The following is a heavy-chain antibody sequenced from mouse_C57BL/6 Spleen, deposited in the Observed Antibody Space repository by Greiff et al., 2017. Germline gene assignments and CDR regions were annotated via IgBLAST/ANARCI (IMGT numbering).Heavy chain of an antibody. CDR1: GYTFTSYT. CDR3: ARSGDYDDYFDY. J-gene: IGHJ2*01. V-gene: IGHV1-4*01. CDR2: INPSSGYT. Sequence: QVQLKQSGAELARPGASVKMSCKASGYTFTSYTMHWVKQRPGQGLEWIGYINPSSGYTKYNQKFKDKATLTADKSSSTAYMQLSSLTSEDSAVYYCARSGDYDDYFDYWGQGTTLTVSS. D-gene: IGHD2-4*01.